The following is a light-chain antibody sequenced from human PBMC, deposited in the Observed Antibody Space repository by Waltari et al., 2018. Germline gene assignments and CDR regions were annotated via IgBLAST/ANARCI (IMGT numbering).Light chain of an antibody. V-gene: IGLV1-40*01. CDR2: GNS. Sequence: QSVLTQPPSVSGAPGQRVTISCTGSGPHIGAGYDVHWYQQLPGTAPKLLIYGNSNRPSGVPDRFSGSKSGASASLAITGLQAEDEGDYYCQSYDGSLSSGVFGGGTKLTVL. CDR1: GPHIGAGYD. J-gene: IGLJ2*01. CDR3: QSYDGSLSSGV.